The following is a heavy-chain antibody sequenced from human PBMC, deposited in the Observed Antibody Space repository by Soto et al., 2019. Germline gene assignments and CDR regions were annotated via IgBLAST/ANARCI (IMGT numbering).Heavy chain of an antibody. V-gene: IGHV1-46*01. CDR2: INPSGGST. Sequence: QVQLVQSGAEVKKPGASVKVSCKASGYTFTSYYMHWVRQAPGQGLEWMGIINPSGGSTSYAQKFKGRVTMTRDTSTSTVYMELSSLRSEDTAVYYCARVLTTLTGYYNYFDYWGQGTLVTVSS. CDR1: GYTFTSYY. CDR3: ARVLTTLTGYYNYFDY. J-gene: IGHJ4*02. D-gene: IGHD3-9*01.